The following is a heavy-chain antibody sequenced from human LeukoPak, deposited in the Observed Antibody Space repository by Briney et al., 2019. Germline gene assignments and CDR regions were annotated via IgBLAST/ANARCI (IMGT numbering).Heavy chain of an antibody. J-gene: IGHJ4*02. Sequence: SQTLSLTCAISGDSVSSNSAAWNWIRQSPSRGLEWLGRTYYRSKWYNDYAVSVKSRITINPDTSKNQFSLKLSSVTAADTAVYYCATGAYCGGDCYDYWGQGTLVTVSS. CDR2: TYYRSKWYN. CDR1: GDSVSSNSAA. D-gene: IGHD2-21*01. CDR3: ATGAYCGGDCYDY. V-gene: IGHV6-1*01.